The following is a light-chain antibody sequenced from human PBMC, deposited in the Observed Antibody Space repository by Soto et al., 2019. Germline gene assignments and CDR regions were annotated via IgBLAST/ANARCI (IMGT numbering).Light chain of an antibody. CDR2: ENN. J-gene: IGLJ1*01. Sequence: QSALTQPPSVSAAPGQTVTISCSGSSSDIGRNYVSWYQHLPGTAPKLLIYENNKRPSGIPDRLSGSKSGSSATLGITGLQTGDEADYYCGTWDSSLTTYVFGPGTKVTVL. V-gene: IGLV1-51*02. CDR3: GTWDSSLTTYV. CDR1: SSDIGRNY.